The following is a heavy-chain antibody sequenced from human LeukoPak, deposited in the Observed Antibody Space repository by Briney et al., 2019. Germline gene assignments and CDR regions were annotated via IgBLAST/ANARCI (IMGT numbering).Heavy chain of an antibody. CDR2: IDPGDSDT. CDR3: ARSGTMVRGVIRAPFDY. V-gene: IGHV5-51*01. J-gene: IGHJ4*02. D-gene: IGHD3-10*01. CDR1: GYSFTNYW. Sequence: GESLKISCQVSGYSFTNYWIGWVRQMPGKGLEWMGSIDPGDSDTRYSPSFQGQVTISADKSISTAYLQWSSLKASDTAMYYCARSGTMVRGVIRAPFDYWGQGTLVTVSS.